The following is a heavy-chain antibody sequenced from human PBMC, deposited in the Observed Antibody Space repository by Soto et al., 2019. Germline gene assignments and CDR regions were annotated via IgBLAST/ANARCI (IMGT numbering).Heavy chain of an antibody. J-gene: IGHJ4*02. Sequence: SVKVSCKASGGTFSSYAISWVRQAPGQGLEWMGGIIPIFGTANYAQKFQGRVTITADESTSTAYMELGSLRSEDTAVYYCARGLGDILTGYYFNFDYWGQGTLVTVSS. D-gene: IGHD3-9*01. CDR3: ARGLGDILTGYYFNFDY. CDR2: IIPIFGTA. V-gene: IGHV1-69*13. CDR1: GGTFSSYA.